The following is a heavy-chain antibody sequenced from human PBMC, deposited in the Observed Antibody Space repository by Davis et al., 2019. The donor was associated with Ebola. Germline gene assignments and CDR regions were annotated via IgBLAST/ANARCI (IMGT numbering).Heavy chain of an antibody. CDR3: ARILSAYYDSSGYYYGLDY. Sequence: GESLKISCAASGFTFSSYSLNWVRQAPGKGLEWASSISSSSSYIYYADSVKGRFTISRDNAKNSLYLQMNSLRAEDTAVYYCARILSAYYDSSGYYYGLDYWGQGTLVTVSS. V-gene: IGHV3-21*01. D-gene: IGHD3-22*01. CDR2: ISSSSSYI. CDR1: GFTFSSYS. J-gene: IGHJ4*02.